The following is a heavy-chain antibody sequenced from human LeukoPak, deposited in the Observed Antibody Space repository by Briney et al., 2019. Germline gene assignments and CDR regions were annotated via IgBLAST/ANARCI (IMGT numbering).Heavy chain of an antibody. CDR1: GFTLSNYG. D-gene: IGHD2-15*01. V-gene: IGHV3-33*01. J-gene: IGHJ4*02. Sequence: GRSLRLSCAASGFTLSNYGMHWVRQAPGKGLEWVALIWYDGNNKYYADSVKGRFTISRDNSKNTLYLQLNSLRAEDTAVYYCARQHCSGGDCYFFDWGQGTLVTVSS. CDR3: ARQHCSGGDCYFFD. CDR2: IWYDGNNK.